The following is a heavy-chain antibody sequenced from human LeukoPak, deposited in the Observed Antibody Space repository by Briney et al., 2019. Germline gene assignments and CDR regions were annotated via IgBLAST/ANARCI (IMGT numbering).Heavy chain of an antibody. CDR3: ARLPRRWPYYFDY. D-gene: IGHD2-15*01. V-gene: IGHV4-59*01. Sequence: SETLSLTCTVSGGSISSYYWSWIRQPPGKGLEWIGYIYYSGSTNYNPSLKSRVTISVDTSKNQFSLKLSSVTAADTAVYYCARLPRRWPYYFDYGGQGTLVTVSS. J-gene: IGHJ4*02. CDR1: GGSISSYY. CDR2: IYYSGST.